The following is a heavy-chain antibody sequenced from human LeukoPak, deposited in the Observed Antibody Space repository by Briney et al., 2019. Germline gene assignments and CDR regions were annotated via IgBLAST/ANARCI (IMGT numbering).Heavy chain of an antibody. D-gene: IGHD4-17*01. CDR2: IYYSGST. CDR3: ARVGDDYGDYALLVDY. V-gene: IGHV4-61*01. Sequence: PSETLSLTCTVSGGSVSSGSYYWSWIRQPPGKGLEWIGYIYYSGSTNYNPSLKSRVTISVDTSKNQFSLKLSSVTAADTAVYYCARVGDDYGDYALLVDYWGQGTLVTVSS. J-gene: IGHJ4*02. CDR1: GGSVSSGSYY.